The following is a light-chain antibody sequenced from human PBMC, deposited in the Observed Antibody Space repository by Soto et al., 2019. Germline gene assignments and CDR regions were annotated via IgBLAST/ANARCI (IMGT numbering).Light chain of an antibody. V-gene: IGKV3-20*01. CDR1: QSVSRT. CDR2: GAS. Sequence: EIVLTQSPGTLSLSPGEIATLSCRGGQSVSRTLAWYQQKPGQTPRLLIYGASTRATGIPDRFSGSGSGTDFSLPISRLETEDFAAYYCQQYGDSLSITFGQGTRLEI. CDR3: QQYGDSLSIT. J-gene: IGKJ5*01.